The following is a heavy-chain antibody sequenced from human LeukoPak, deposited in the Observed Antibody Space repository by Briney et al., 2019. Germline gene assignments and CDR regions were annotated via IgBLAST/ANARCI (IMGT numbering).Heavy chain of an antibody. CDR2: FYRGGST. J-gene: IGHJ4*02. V-gene: IGHV3-66*01. D-gene: IGHD6-19*01. Sequence: GGSLRLSCAASGFTVSSNYMSWVRQAPGKGLEWVSIFYRGGSTYYADSVKGRFTVSRDNSKNTLYLQMGSLRAEDMAVYYCARGDSSGWYGLDYWGQGTLVTVSS. CDR3: ARGDSSGWYGLDY. CDR1: GFTVSSNY.